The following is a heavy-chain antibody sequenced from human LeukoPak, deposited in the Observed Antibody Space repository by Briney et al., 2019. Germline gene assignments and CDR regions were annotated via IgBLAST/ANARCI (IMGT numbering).Heavy chain of an antibody. CDR3: ARERTIFGVVTNAGMDV. D-gene: IGHD3-3*01. CDR2: ISYDGSNK. CDR1: GFTSSSYG. Sequence: GGSLRLSCAASGFTSSSYGMHWVRQAPGKGLEWVAVISYDGSNKYYADSVKGRFTISRDNSKNTLYLQMNSLRAEDTAVYYCARERTIFGVVTNAGMDVWGQGTTVTVSS. V-gene: IGHV3-30*03. J-gene: IGHJ6*02.